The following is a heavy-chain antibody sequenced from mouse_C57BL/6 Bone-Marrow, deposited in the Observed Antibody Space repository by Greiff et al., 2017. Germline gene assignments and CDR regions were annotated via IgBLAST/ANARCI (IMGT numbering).Heavy chain of an antibody. J-gene: IGHJ1*03. D-gene: IGHD1-1*01. CDR2: ISNGGGCT. CDR3: ARLAYGWYFDV. Sequence: EVKLVESGGGLVQPGGSLKLSCAASGFTFSDYYMYWVRQTPEKRLEWVAYISNGGGCTYYPDTVKGRFTISRDNAKNTLYLQMSRLKSEDTAMYYCARLAYGWYFDVWGTGTTVTVSS. V-gene: IGHV5-12*01. CDR1: GFTFSDYY.